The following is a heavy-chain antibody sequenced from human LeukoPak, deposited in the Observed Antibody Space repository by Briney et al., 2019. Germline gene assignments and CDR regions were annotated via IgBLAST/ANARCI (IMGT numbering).Heavy chain of an antibody. Sequence: PSETLSLTCTVSGGSVSSGSYYWSWIRQPPGKGLEWIGYIYYSGSTNYNPSLKSRVTISVDTSKNQFSLKLSSVTAADTAVYYCARGLQYWGQGTLVTVSS. CDR1: GGSVSSGSYY. J-gene: IGHJ4*02. V-gene: IGHV4-61*01. CDR3: ARGLQY. CDR2: IYYSGST.